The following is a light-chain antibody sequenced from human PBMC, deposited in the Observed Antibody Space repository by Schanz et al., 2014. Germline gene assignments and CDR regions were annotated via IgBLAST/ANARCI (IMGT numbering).Light chain of an antibody. CDR3: SSYAGSKAL. J-gene: IGLJ3*02. CDR1: SSDVGGYKY. V-gene: IGLV2-8*01. Sequence: QSALTQPPSASGSPGQSVTISCTGTSSDVGGYKYVSWYQQHPGKAPKLIIYEVSTRPSGVPDRFSGSKSGNTASLTVSGLQAEDEADYYCSSYAGSKALFGGGTKLTVL. CDR2: EVS.